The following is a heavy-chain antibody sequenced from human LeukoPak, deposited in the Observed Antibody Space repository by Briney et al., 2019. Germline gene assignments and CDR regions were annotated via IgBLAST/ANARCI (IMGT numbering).Heavy chain of an antibody. CDR1: GASISSYY. V-gene: IGHV4-59*08. D-gene: IGHD4-17*01. CDR2: VYYTGST. J-gene: IGHJ3*02. CDR3: TRAGVYGDNAFDI. Sequence: SETLSLTCTVSGASISSYYWSWIRQPPGKGLEWIGFVYYTGSTNYNPSLKSRVIISVDTSKKQFSLKLSSVTAADTAVYYCTRAGVYGDNAFDIWGQGTTVTVSS.